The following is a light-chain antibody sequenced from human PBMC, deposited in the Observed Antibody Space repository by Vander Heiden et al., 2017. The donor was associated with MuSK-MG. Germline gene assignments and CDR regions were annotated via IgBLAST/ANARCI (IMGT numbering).Light chain of an antibody. Sequence: QSVLTHPPSVSGATGHSVTISCTGSSSTIGAGYDVHWYQQLPGTAPNLLIYGNSVRPSGVPDRFSGSKSGTSASLAITGLQAEDEADYYCQSYDSSLSGYVVFGGGTKLTVL. CDR3: QSYDSSLSGYVV. CDR2: GNS. V-gene: IGLV1-40*01. J-gene: IGLJ2*01. CDR1: SSTIGAGYD.